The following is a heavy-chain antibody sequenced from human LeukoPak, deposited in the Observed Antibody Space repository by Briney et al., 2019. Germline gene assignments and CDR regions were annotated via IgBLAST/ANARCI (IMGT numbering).Heavy chain of an antibody. CDR1: GGSISSYY. D-gene: IGHD7-27*01. CDR3: ARGWGYFDY. Sequence: PSETLSLTCTVSGGSISSYYWSWIRQPPGKGLEWIGYIYYSESTNYNPSLKSRVTISVDTSKNQFSLKLSSVTAADTAVYYCARGWGYFDYWGQGTLVTVSS. V-gene: IGHV4-59*01. CDR2: IYYSEST. J-gene: IGHJ4*02.